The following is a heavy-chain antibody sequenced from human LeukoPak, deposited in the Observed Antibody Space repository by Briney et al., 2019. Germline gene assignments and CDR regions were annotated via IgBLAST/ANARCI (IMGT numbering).Heavy chain of an antibody. CDR1: GYTFTGYY. Sequence: ASVKVSCKASGYTFTGYYMHWVRQAPGQGLEWMGWINPNSGGTNYAQKFQGWVTMTRDTSISTAYMELSRLRSDDTAVYYCARDLGDIVVVPAASFDYWGQGTLVTVSS. J-gene: IGHJ4*02. CDR2: INPNSGGT. D-gene: IGHD2-2*01. CDR3: ARDLGDIVVVPAASFDY. V-gene: IGHV1-2*04.